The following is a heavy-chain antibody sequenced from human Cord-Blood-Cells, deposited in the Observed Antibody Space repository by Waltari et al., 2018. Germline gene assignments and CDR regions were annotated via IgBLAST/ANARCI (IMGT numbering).Heavy chain of an antibody. D-gene: IGHD3-3*01. CDR1: GGSVSSGSYY. J-gene: IGHJ4*02. V-gene: IGHV4-61*01. CDR2: IYYSGST. CDR3: ARVSPPFGVVIIDY. Sequence: QVQLQESGPGLVKPSETLSLTCTVSGGSVSSGSYYWRWIRQPPGKGLEWIGYIYYSGSTNYNPSLKSRVTISVDTSKNQFSLKLSSVTAADTAVYYCARVSPPFGVVIIDYWGQGTLVTVSS.